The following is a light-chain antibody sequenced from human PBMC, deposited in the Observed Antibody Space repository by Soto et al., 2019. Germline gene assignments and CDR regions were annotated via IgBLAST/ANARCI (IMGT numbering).Light chain of an antibody. J-gene: IGKJ1*01. V-gene: IGKV3-20*01. CDR2: GAS. CDR1: QSVSSNY. CDR3: QQYGSSYPWT. Sequence: IVLTQSPGTLSLSPGERATLPCRASQSVSSNYLAWYQQKPGQAPRLLIYGASSRATGIPDRFSGSGSGTDFTLTIRRLEPEDFAVYYCQQYGSSYPWTFGQGTKVDIK.